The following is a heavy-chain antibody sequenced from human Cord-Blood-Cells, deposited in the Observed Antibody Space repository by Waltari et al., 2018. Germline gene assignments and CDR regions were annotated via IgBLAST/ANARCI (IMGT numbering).Heavy chain of an antibody. J-gene: IGHJ3*02. D-gene: IGHD7-27*01. CDR1: GFTFSSYS. Sequence: EVQLVESGGGLVKPGGSLRLSCAASGFTFSSYSMNWVRQAPGKGLEWVSSISSSSSYIYYADSVKGRFTISRDNAKNSLYLQMNSLRAEDTAVYYCARELLGIDAFDIWGQGTMVTVSS. V-gene: IGHV3-21*01. CDR3: ARELLGIDAFDI. CDR2: ISSSSSYI.